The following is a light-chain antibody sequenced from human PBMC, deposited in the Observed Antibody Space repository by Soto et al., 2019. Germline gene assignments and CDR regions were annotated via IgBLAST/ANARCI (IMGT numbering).Light chain of an antibody. Sequence: EIVLTQSPGTLSLSPGERATLSCRASQSISSSYLAWYQQKLGQAPTVLIYGASSRATGIPDMFSGSGSGTDFTLTISRLEPEDFAVYYCQQYGSSPPLTFGGGTKVEIK. J-gene: IGKJ4*01. V-gene: IGKV3-20*01. CDR1: QSISSSY. CDR3: QQYGSSPPLT. CDR2: GAS.